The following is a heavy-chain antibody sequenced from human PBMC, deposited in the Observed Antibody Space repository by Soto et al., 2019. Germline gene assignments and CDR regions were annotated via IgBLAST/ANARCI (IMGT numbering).Heavy chain of an antibody. D-gene: IGHD1-26*01. Sequence: QVHLVQSGAEVQKPGASVRISCQASGYAFTTSAIHWVRQAPGQSLEWMGWINPATGDTKYSQNVRGRVTFALDTSAAKAYMGLRSLGSHDTAVYFCARASGRSKLLPFYFGPWGQGTQVTVSS. CDR2: INPATGDT. CDR1: GYAFTTSA. J-gene: IGHJ5*02. CDR3: ARASGRSKLLPFYFGP. V-gene: IGHV1-3*01.